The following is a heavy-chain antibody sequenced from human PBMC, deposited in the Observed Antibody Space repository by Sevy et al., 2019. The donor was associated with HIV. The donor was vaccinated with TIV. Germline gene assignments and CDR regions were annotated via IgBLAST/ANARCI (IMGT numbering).Heavy chain of an antibody. CDR3: AKGFCSGATCHRDYYYYGMDV. D-gene: IGHD2-15*01. V-gene: IGHV3-23*01. CDR1: EFTFSSYA. J-gene: IGHJ6*02. CDR2: ISGSGRFT. Sequence: GGSLRLSCSASEFTFSSYAMSWVRQAPGKGLEWVSSISGSGRFTYYADFVEGRFIISRDTSKKTLSVQLNSLRAEDTAVYYCAKGFCSGATCHRDYYYYGMDVWGQGTTVTVSS.